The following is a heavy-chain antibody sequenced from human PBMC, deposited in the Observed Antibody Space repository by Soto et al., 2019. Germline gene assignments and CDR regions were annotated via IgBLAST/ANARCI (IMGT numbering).Heavy chain of an antibody. D-gene: IGHD3-16*01. CDR2: INWKSDI. V-gene: IGHV3-9*01. CDR3: AISQGRGGRTTFIY. Sequence: PGGSLRLSCAVSGFTFDDNAMHWVRQAPEKGLEWVSGINWKSDIGYADSVKGRFTISRDNAENSLYLQMNSLRAEDTALYYCAISQGRGGRTTFIYWGQGTQVT. CDR1: GFTFDDNA. J-gene: IGHJ4*02.